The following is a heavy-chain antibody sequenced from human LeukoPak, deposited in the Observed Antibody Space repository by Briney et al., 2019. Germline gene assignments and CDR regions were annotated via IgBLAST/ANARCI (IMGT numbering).Heavy chain of an antibody. CDR1: GFTFSGYS. J-gene: IGHJ4*02. Sequence: PGGSLRLSCAASGFTFSGYSMNWVRRAPGKGLEWVSSISSSSSYIYYADSVKGRFTISRDNAKNSLYLQMNSLRAEDTAVYYCARGHTAFFDYWGQGTLVTVSS. CDR2: ISSSSSYI. CDR3: ARGHTAFFDY. D-gene: IGHD5-18*01. V-gene: IGHV3-21*01.